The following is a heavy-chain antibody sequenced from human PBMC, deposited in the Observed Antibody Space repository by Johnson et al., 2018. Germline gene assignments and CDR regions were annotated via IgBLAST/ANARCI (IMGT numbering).Heavy chain of an antibody. J-gene: IGHJ3*02. CDR1: AGSLSSYY. CDR2: IYYIGST. Sequence: QVQPQESGPGLVKPSETXSLTCTVSAGSLSSYYWSWIRQPPGKGLEWMGYIYYIGSTHYTPSLTSRVTISVDTSKNQYSLKLSSVTAADTAVYYCASREAFTKGAFDIWGQGAMVTVSS. D-gene: IGHD2-8*01. CDR3: ASREAFTKGAFDI. V-gene: IGHV4-59*01.